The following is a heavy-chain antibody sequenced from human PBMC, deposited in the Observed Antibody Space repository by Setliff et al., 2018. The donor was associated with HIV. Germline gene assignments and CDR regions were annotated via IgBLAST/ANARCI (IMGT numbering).Heavy chain of an antibody. Sequence: AASVKVSCKASGYTFTDYYVQWVRQAPGQGLEWMGWIKHNRDLTWHAQKFQGRVTMTRDTSISTAYMELSGLRSDDTAVYYCARAYDTSGDMDFWGQGTLVTVSS. CDR3: ARAYDTSGDMDF. CDR2: IKHNRDLT. J-gene: IGHJ4*02. CDR1: GYTFTDYY. D-gene: IGHD3-22*01. V-gene: IGHV1-2*02.